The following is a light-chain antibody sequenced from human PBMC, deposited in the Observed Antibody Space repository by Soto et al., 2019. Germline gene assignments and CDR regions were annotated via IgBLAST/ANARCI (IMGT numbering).Light chain of an antibody. V-gene: IGKV1-5*01. Sequence: DIQMTQSPSTLSASVGDRVTITCRASQSISSWLAWYQQKPGKAPKLLIYDASSLESGVPSRFSGSGSGTEFTLTIRSLQPDDFAPYYCQQYNSYSYTFGQWTKLEIK. CDR3: QQYNSYSYT. CDR1: QSISSW. CDR2: DAS. J-gene: IGKJ2*01.